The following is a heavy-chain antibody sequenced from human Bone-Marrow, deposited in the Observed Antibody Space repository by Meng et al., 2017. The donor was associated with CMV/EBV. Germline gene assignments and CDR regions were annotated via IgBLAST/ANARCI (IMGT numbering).Heavy chain of an antibody. V-gene: IGHV3-30*02. CDR3: AKPDELLSDYYYGMDV. J-gene: IGHJ6*02. CDR2: IRYDGSNK. CDR1: GFTFSSYG. D-gene: IGHD2-2*01. Sequence: GESLKISCAASGFTFSSYGMHWVRQAPGKGLEWVAFIRYDGSNKYYADSVKGRFTISRDNSKNTLYLQMNSLRAEDTAVYYCAKPDELLSDYYYGMDVWGQGTTVTSP.